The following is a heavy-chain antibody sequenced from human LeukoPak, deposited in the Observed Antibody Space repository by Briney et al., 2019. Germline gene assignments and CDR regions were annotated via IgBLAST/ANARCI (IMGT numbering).Heavy chain of an antibody. Sequence: GGSLRLSCAASGFTFSSYGMHWVRQAPGKGLEWVAVISYDGSNKYYADSVKGRFTISRDNSKNTLYLQMNSLRAEDTAVYYCAKDPVGSSFDYYFDYWGQGTLVTVSS. CDR1: GFTFSSYG. CDR2: ISYDGSNK. CDR3: AKDPVGSSFDYYFDY. D-gene: IGHD6-6*01. V-gene: IGHV3-30*18. J-gene: IGHJ4*02.